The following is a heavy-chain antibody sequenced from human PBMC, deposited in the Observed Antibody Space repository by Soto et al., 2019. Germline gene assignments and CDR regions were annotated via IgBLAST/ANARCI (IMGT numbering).Heavy chain of an antibody. V-gene: IGHV1-69*01. D-gene: IGHD3-3*01. Sequence: QVQLVQPGAEVKKPGSSVKVSCKASGGTFSSYAISWVRQAPGQGLEWMGGIIPIFGTANYAQKFQGRVTITADESTSTAYMELSSLRSEDTAVYYCARSGGFLPYYYYYYGMDGWGQWTTVTVSS. CDR1: GGTFSSYA. CDR3: ARSGGFLPYYYYYYGMDG. CDR2: IIPIFGTA. J-gene: IGHJ6*02.